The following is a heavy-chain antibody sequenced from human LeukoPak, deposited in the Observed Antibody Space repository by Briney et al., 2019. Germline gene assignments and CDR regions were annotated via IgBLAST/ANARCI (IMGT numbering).Heavy chain of an antibody. J-gene: IGHJ4*02. D-gene: IGHD3-16*02. CDR2: IHYSGST. CDR1: GASITSYY. Sequence: SETLSLTCTVSGASITSYYWNWIRRPPWKGLEWIGYIHYSGSTNYNPSLKSRVTISVDRSKKQLSLKLTSVTAADTAVYYCARDSHDYVWGSYRFDYWGQGTLVTVSS. CDR3: ARDSHDYVWGSYRFDY. V-gene: IGHV4-59*13.